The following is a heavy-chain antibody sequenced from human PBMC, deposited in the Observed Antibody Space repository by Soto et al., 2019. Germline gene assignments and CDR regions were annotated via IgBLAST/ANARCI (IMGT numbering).Heavy chain of an antibody. Sequence: QVQLVQSGAEVKKPGSSVKVSCKASGGTFSTSSINWVRQAPGQRPEWMGNILPIFGTADYAQKFQDRVTITADKSTDTAYMELRSLFSEDTAVYYCARGHEYGGNSDACDIWGQGTLVTVSS. D-gene: IGHD4-17*01. V-gene: IGHV1-69*14. CDR3: ARGHEYGGNSDACDI. CDR2: ILPIFGTA. CDR1: GGTFSTSS. J-gene: IGHJ3*02.